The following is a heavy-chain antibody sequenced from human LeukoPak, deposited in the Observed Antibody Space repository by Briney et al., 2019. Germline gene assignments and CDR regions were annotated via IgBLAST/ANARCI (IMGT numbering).Heavy chain of an antibody. D-gene: IGHD4-11*01. CDR2: IGGSGGST. J-gene: IGHJ4*02. CDR1: GFTFSSYA. V-gene: IGHV3-23*01. Sequence: GGSLRLSCAASGFTFSSYAMSWVRQAPGKGLEWVSAIGGSGGSTYYADSVKGRFTISRDNSKNTLYLQMNSLRAEDTAVYYCAKDTWGYDYSAFDYWGQGTLVTVSS. CDR3: AKDTWGYDYSAFDY.